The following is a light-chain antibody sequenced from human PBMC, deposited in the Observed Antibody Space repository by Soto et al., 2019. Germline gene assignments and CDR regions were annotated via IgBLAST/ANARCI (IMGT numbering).Light chain of an antibody. CDR2: KAS. J-gene: IGKJ2*01. CDR1: ESISIW. CDR3: QQYNSHLST. V-gene: IGKV1-5*03. Sequence: DIQMTQSPSTLAASVGDRVIITCRASESISIWLAWYQQKPGKAPKLLIYKASSLESGVPSRFSGSGSGTEFTLTISSLQPDDFASYYCQQYNSHLSTFGQGTKLEIK.